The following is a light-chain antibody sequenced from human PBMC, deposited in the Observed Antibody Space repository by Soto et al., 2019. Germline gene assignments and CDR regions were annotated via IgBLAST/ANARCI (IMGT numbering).Light chain of an antibody. CDR3: CSYTTRSTYV. CDR2: DVY. J-gene: IGLJ1*01. V-gene: IGLV2-14*01. CDR1: SSDIGAHNY. Sequence: QSVLTQPASVSGSPGQSITISCTGTSSDIGAHNYVSWYQHHPGKVPKLIIYDVYSRPSDISDRFSGSKSTNTASLTISGLQAEDEADYYCCSYTTRSTYVFGPGTKLTVL.